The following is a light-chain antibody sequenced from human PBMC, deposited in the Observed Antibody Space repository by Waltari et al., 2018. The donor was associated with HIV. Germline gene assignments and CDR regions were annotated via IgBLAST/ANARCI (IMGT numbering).Light chain of an antibody. J-gene: IGLJ2*01. Sequence: QSALTQPRSVSGSPGQSVTISCTGTSSDVGGYNYVSWYQQHPGKAPKLMIYDVSKRPAGVPDRFSVSKSGNTASLTISGLQAEDEADYYCCSYAGSLVVFGGGTKLTVL. CDR3: CSYAGSLVV. CDR1: SSDVGGYNY. V-gene: IGLV2-11*01. CDR2: DVS.